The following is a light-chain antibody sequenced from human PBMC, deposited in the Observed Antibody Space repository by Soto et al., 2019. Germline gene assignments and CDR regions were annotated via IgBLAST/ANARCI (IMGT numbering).Light chain of an antibody. CDR2: SNN. V-gene: IGLV1-44*01. CDR3: AAWYDSLNAWV. Sequence: QSVLTQPPSGSGTPGQRVTISCSGSSSNIGSNTLNWYQQLPGTAPKLLIYSNNQRPSGVPDRFSGSKSGTSAALSISARQSEEEDDYYCAAWYDSLNAWVFGGGTKVTVL. CDR1: SSNIGSNT. J-gene: IGLJ3*02.